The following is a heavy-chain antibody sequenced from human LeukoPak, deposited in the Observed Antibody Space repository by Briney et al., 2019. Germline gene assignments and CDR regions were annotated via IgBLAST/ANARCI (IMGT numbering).Heavy chain of an antibody. Sequence: GGSLRLSCAASGFTFSSYAMSWVRQAPGKGLEWVSAISGSGGSTYYADSVKGRFTISRDNSKNTLYLQMNSLRADDTAVYYWAKGKTYLDAFDIWGQGTMVTVSS. J-gene: IGHJ3*02. V-gene: IGHV3-23*01. CDR2: ISGSGGST. CDR3: AKGKTYLDAFDI. CDR1: GFTFSSYA. D-gene: IGHD3-10*01.